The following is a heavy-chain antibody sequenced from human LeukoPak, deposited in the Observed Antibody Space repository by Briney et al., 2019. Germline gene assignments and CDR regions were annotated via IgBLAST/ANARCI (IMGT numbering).Heavy chain of an antibody. CDR1: GFSFITYW. J-gene: IGHJ4*02. CDR2: ISSDGSTT. CDR3: ARDADGPGSLIDY. V-gene: IGHV3-74*01. Sequence: GGSLRLSCAASGFSFITYWMQWVRQAPGKGLEWVSRISSDGSTTTYADSVQGRFSVSRDNGKNTLYLQASSLRADDTAVYYCARDADGPGSLIDYWGQGTLVTVSS. D-gene: IGHD2-8*01.